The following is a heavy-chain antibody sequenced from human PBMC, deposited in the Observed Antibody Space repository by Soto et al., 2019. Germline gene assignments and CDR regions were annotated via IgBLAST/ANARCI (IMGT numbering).Heavy chain of an antibody. CDR2: INPNSGGT. Sequence: SVKASCEACRYTYDVYYMHSVRQSTKQGLEWMGWINPNSGGTNYAQKFQGWVTMTRDTSISTAYMELSRLRSDDTAVYYCARALAIAVAVPYFDYWGQGTLVTVSS. D-gene: IGHD6-19*01. V-gene: IGHV1-2*04. CDR3: ARALAIAVAVPYFDY. CDR1: RYTYDVYY. J-gene: IGHJ4*02.